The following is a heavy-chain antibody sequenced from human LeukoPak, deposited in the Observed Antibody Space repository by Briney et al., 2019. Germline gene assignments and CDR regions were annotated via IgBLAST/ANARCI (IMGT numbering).Heavy chain of an antibody. Sequence: PGGSLRLSCAASGFTFSSYDMHWVRQAPGKGLEWVAVISYDGSNKYYADSVKGRFTISRDNSKNTLYLQMNNLRAEDTAVYYCAKEPGYFDWLLSTPADYWGQGTLVTVSS. V-gene: IGHV3-30*18. CDR3: AKEPGYFDWLLSTPADY. J-gene: IGHJ4*02. CDR2: ISYDGSNK. CDR1: GFTFSSYD. D-gene: IGHD3-9*01.